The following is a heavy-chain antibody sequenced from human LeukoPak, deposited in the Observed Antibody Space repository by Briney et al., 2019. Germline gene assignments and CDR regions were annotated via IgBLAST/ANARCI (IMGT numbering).Heavy chain of an antibody. CDR1: GFTFSSYS. CDR2: ISSSSSSYI. D-gene: IGHD2-8*01. Sequence: GGSLRLSCAASGFTFSSYSMNWVRQAPGKGLEWVSSISSSSSSYIYYADSVKGRFTISRGNAKNSLYLQMNSLRAEDTAVYYCARMVLYYYGMDVWGQGTTVTVSS. J-gene: IGHJ6*02. V-gene: IGHV3-21*01. CDR3: ARMVLYYYGMDV.